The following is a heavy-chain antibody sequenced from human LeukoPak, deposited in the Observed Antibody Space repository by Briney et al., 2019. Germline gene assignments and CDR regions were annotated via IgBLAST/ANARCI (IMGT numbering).Heavy chain of an antibody. CDR3: ARDWSYP. V-gene: IGHV4-39*07. Sequence: PSETLSLTCTVSGGSINTNNYYWGWIRQPPGKGLEWIGSIYYSGSTYYNPSLKSRVTISLDTSKNQFSLNLTSVTAADTAVYYCARDWSYPWGQGILVTVSS. CDR1: GGSINTNNYY. J-gene: IGHJ5*02. CDR2: IYYSGST.